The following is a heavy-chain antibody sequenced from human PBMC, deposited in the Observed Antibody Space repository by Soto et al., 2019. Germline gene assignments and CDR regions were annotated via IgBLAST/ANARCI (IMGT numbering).Heavy chain of an antibody. CDR2: INPNSGDT. V-gene: IGHV1-2*02. J-gene: IGHJ6*02. D-gene: IGHD1-26*01. CDR1: GYTFTGYY. CDR3: AKGGAIVAAGTRVYLYNAMDV. Sequence: ASVKVSCKASGYTFTGYYVHWVRQAPGQGLEWMGWINPNSGDTYLAQRFQGRVTMNRDTSIGTAYMELRGLASDDTAGYYCAKGGAIVAAGTRVYLYNAMDVWGQGTTATVSS.